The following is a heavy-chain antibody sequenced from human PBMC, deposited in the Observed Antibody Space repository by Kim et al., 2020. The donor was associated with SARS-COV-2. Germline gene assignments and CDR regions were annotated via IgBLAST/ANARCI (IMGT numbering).Heavy chain of an antibody. CDR1: GNSLSSYW. J-gene: IGHJ2*01. V-gene: IGHV5-51*01. CDR3: ANGPSRNFYFYFDL. CDR2: IYRGDSDA. Sequence: GESLKISCKVSGNSLSSYWIGWVRQMPGKGLEWMGIIYRGDSDARYSPSFQGQATISAARYSPSFQGQVNISIDKSSSTAYLRWSSLKASDTATYYCANGPSRNFYFYFDLWGRGTLVTVSS.